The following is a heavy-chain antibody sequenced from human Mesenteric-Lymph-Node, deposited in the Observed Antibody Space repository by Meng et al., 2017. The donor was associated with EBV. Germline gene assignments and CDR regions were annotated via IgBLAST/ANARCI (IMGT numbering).Heavy chain of an antibody. CDR1: GGSVSSGSYY. J-gene: IGHJ4*02. D-gene: IGHD1-20*01. CDR2: IYRTGST. CDR3: ARDSGITVTNSFDY. V-gene: IGHV4-61*01. Sequence: QVQLQESGLGLVKPSATLSRTCTVSGGSVSSGSYYWSWIRQPPGKGLEWIGYIYRTGSTDYNPSLNSRVSISIDTSKNQFSLRLTSVTAADTAVYYCARDSGITVTNSFDYWGQGALVTVSS.